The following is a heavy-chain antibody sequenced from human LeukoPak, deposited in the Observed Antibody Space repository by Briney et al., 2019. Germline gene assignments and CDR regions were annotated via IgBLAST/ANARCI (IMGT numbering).Heavy chain of an antibody. CDR1: GYTLTSYG. V-gene: IGHV1-18*01. Sequence: ALVKVSRKASGYTLTSYGINWVRQAPGQGLEWMGWISAYNGNTNYAQKLQGRVTMTTDTSTGTAYMELRSLRSDDTAVYYCARALLLAAAGGFDYWGQGTLVTVSS. CDR2: ISAYNGNT. J-gene: IGHJ4*02. CDR3: ARALLLAAAGGFDY. D-gene: IGHD6-13*01.